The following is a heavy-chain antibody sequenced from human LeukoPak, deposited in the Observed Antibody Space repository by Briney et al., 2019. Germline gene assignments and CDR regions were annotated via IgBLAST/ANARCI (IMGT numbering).Heavy chain of an antibody. CDR2: VNSDGSWT. J-gene: IGHJ4*02. V-gene: IGHV3-74*01. CDR3: VSFYETN. D-gene: IGHD2-2*01. Sequence: GGSLRLSCAASGNSWMHWVRQAPGKGLVWVSHVNSDGSWTSHADSVKGRFTISKDNAKNTVYLQMNNLRTEDTAVYYCVSFYETNWGRGTLVTVSS. CDR1: GNSW.